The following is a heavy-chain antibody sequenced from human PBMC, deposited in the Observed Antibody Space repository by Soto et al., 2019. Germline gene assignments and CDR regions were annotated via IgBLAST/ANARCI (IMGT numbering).Heavy chain of an antibody. D-gene: IGHD2-21*01. Sequence: EVQLVESGGGLVQPGGSLRLSCAASGFTFSSYAMHWVRQAPGKGLEYVSVITSSGGKTDYASSVKGRFTISRDNSKNTLYLQMGSLRAEDMAVYYCARRIPFGYGMDVWGQGTTVTVSS. J-gene: IGHJ6*02. CDR2: ITSSGGKT. CDR3: ARRIPFGYGMDV. V-gene: IGHV3-64*01. CDR1: GFTFSSYA.